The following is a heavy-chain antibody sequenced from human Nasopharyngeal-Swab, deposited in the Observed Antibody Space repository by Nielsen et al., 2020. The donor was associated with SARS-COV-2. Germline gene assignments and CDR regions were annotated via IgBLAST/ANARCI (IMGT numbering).Heavy chain of an antibody. CDR2: ISGSSTTI. V-gene: IGHV3-11*04. CDR1: GCIFYAVY. Sequence: GGVRRLSMAAAGCIFYAVYMGWDSQAPGKGLEWVSYISGSSTTIHYADSVKGRFTISRDNAKNSLYLQMNSLRAEDTAVYYCARETRNYYYGSAEYYFDYWGQGTLVTVSS. D-gene: IGHD3-10*01. CDR3: ARETRNYYYGSAEYYFDY. J-gene: IGHJ4*02.